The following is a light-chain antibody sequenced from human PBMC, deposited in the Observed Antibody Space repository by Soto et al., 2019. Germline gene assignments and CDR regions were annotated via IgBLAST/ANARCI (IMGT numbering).Light chain of an antibody. CDR1: SSDVGGYNY. CDR2: DVS. V-gene: IGLV2-14*01. Sequence: QSALTQPASVSGYPGQSITISCNGTSSDVGGYNYVSWYQQHPGKAPKLMIYDVSNRPSGVSNRFSGSKSGNTASLTISGLQAEDAADYYCSSYTSSSTLVFGGGTKLTVL. CDR3: SSYTSSSTLV. J-gene: IGLJ3*02.